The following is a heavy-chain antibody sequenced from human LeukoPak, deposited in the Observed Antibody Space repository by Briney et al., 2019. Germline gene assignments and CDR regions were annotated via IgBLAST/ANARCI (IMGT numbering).Heavy chain of an antibody. CDR3: AKGWYLINFDF. Sequence: GGSLRLSRAASGFTFNKYAMSWVRQAPGKGLEWVSGISGGGASTYYADSVEGRFTISRDNSKNTLVLQMNGLRAEDTAVYYCAKGWYLINFDFWGQGTLVTVSS. D-gene: IGHD6-13*01. V-gene: IGHV3-23*01. J-gene: IGHJ4*02. CDR1: GFTFNKYA. CDR2: ISGGGAST.